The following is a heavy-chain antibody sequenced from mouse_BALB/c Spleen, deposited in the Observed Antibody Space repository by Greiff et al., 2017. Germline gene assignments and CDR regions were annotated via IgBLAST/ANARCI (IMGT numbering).Heavy chain of an antibody. CDR3: ARWLLRGFYWYFDV. V-gene: IGHV1-14*01. J-gene: IGHJ1*01. CDR2: INPYNDGT. CDR1: GYTFTSYV. D-gene: IGHD2-3*01. Sequence: VQLKESGPELVKPGDSVKMSCKASGYTFTSYVMHWVKQKPGQGLEWIGYINPYNDGTKYNEKFKGKATLTSDKSSSTAYMELSSLTSEDSAVYYCARWLLRGFYWYFDVWGAGTTVTVAS.